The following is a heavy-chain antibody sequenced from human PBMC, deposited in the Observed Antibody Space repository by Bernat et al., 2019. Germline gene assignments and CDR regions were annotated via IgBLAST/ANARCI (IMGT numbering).Heavy chain of an antibody. CDR3: ATSSAWSHWFFGL. CDR1: GFNFKNFG. Sequence: EMQLLESGGGLVQPGGSLRLSCAASGFNFKNFGMSWVRQAPGKGLEWVSPISSGGTTYYAASVKVRFTISSDNNNNTLYLQLNGLRVGDTAVYFCATSSAWSHWFFGLWGRVTLVTVSS. J-gene: IGHJ2*01. V-gene: IGHV3-23*01. CDR2: ISSGGTT. D-gene: IGHD6-6*01.